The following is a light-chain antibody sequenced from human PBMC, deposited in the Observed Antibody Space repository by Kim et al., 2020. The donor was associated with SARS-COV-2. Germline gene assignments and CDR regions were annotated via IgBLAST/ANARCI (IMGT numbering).Light chain of an antibody. V-gene: IGLV3-1*01. CDR2: QDS. J-gene: IGLJ2*01. CDR3: QAWDSAVV. Sequence: VSVTPGQTASITCSGDKLGDKYACWYQQKPGQSPVLVIYQDSKRPSGIPERFSGSNSGNTATLTISGTQAMDEADYYCQAWDSAVVFGGGTQLTVL. CDR1: KLGDKY.